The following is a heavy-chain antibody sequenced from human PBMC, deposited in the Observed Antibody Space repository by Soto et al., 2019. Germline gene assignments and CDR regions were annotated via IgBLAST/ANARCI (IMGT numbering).Heavy chain of an antibody. J-gene: IGHJ6*02. V-gene: IGHV1-18*04. CDR3: ATLVPPSLDRYSAMDV. CDR1: GYTFTSHH. CDR2: ISTYNGYT. Sequence: ASVKVSCKASGYTFTSHHISWVRQAPGQGLEWMGWISTYNGYTISAQKFQDRVTLTTDTSTSTAYMELRSLTSDDTAVYFCATLVPPSLDRYSAMDVWGQGTTVTV. D-gene: IGHD2-15*01.